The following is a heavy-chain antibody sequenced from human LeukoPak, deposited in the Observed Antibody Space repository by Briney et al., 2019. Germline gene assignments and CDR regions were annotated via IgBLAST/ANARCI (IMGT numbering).Heavy chain of an antibody. V-gene: IGHV4-59*11. CDR1: GGSISSHY. CDR2: IHFSGST. CDR3: ARTGYQLQRHFDY. J-gene: IGHJ4*02. D-gene: IGHD2-2*01. Sequence: SETLSLTCSVSGGSISSHYWSWIRQPPGKALEWIGNIHFSGSTNSNPSLKSRVIISVDTSKNQFSLNLSSVTAADTAVYYCARTGYQLQRHFDYWGRGTLVTVSS.